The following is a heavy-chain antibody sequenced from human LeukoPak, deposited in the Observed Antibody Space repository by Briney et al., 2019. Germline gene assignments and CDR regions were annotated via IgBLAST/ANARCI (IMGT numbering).Heavy chain of an antibody. CDR3: ARDADSRGYYCSI. V-gene: IGHV4-4*07. D-gene: IGHD3-22*01. Sequence: SETLSLICTVSGGSISSYYWLWTRQPAGKGLEGIERMYSSVSNNYNPSLKSRVTMSVDTPKNQFSLKLSSVPAADTAVYYCARDADSRGYYCSIWGQGTLVTVSS. CDR1: GGSISSYY. J-gene: IGHJ4*02. CDR2: MYSSVSN.